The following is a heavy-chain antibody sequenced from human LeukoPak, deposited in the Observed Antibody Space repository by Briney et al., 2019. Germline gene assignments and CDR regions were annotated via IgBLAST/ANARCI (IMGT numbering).Heavy chain of an antibody. CDR1: GFTFNNFG. CDR3: ARAGLRWPIEFDY. J-gene: IGHJ4*02. CDR2: IKQDGSEK. D-gene: IGHD4-23*01. V-gene: IGHV3-7*04. Sequence: GGSLRLSCAASGFTFNNFGMHWVRQAPGKGLEWVANIKQDGSEKYYVDSVKGRFTISRDNAKNSLYLQMNSLRAEDTAVYYCARAGLRWPIEFDYWGQGTLVTVSS.